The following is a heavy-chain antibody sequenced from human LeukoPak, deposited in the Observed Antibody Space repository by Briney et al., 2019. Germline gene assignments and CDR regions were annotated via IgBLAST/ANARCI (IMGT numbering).Heavy chain of an antibody. CDR3: ARNADSSSWPSGPAPILGYYYYMNV. CDR1: GGSISSGGYY. Sequence: PSETLSLTCTVSGGSISSGGYYWGWIRQPPGKGLEWIGSIYYSGSTYYNPSLKSRVTISVDTSKNQFSLKLSSVTAADTAVYYCARNADSSSWPSGPAPILGYYYYMNVWGKGTTVTVSS. D-gene: IGHD6-13*01. CDR2: IYYSGST. J-gene: IGHJ6*03. V-gene: IGHV4-39*01.